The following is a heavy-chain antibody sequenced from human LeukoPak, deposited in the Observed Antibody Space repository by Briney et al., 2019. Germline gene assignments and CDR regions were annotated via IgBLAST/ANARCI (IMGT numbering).Heavy chain of an antibody. J-gene: IGHJ5*02. V-gene: IGHV4-59*01. CDR2: IYYSGST. CDR3: GGVPRMEAGARGDWFDP. CDR1: GGSISSYY. Sequence: SETLSLTCTVSGGSISSYYWSWIRQPPGKGLEWIGFIYYSGSTNYNPSLKSRVTISVDTSKNQFFLNLRSVTAADTAVYYCGGVPRMEAGARGDWFDPWGKGTVVTVS. D-gene: IGHD3-16*01.